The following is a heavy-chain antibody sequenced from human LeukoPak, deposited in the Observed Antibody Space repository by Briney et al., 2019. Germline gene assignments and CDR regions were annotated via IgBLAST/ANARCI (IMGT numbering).Heavy chain of an antibody. Sequence: GASVKVSCKASGYTFTSHGISWVRQAPGQGLEWMGWISAYNGNTNYAQKLQGRVTMTTDTSTSTAYMELRSLRSDDTAVYYCARDRTEYCSSTSCRYTLFDPWGQGTLVTVSS. CDR1: GYTFTSHG. V-gene: IGHV1-18*01. CDR3: ARDRTEYCSSTSCRYTLFDP. CDR2: ISAYNGNT. D-gene: IGHD2-2*01. J-gene: IGHJ5*02.